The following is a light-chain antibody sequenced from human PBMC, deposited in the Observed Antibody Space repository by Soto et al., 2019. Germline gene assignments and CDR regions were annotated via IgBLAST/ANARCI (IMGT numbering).Light chain of an antibody. J-gene: IGKJ4*01. CDR1: QTVSNN. Sequence: RVMTQSPATLSVSPGEKATLSCRASQTVSNNLAWYQQKPGHAPRLLIYFASTRATGIPARFSGSGSGTEFTFTISSLQSEDFAVYYCQHYDEWPLTFGGGTKVEIK. V-gene: IGKV3-15*01. CDR2: FAS. CDR3: QHYDEWPLT.